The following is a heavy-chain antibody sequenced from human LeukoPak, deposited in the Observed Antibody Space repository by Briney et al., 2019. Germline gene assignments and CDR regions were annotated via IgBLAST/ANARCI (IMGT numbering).Heavy chain of an antibody. CDR3: ARRLSYGSGSYYTRGPYYYFDY. CDR1: GYSFPSYW. CDR2: FYPGDSDT. V-gene: IGHV5-51*01. J-gene: IGHJ4*02. D-gene: IGHD3-10*01. Sequence: GESLKISCKGSGYSFPSYWIGWVRQMPGKGLEWMGIFYPGDSDTRYSPSFQGQVTISADKSISTAYLQWSSLKASDTAMYYCARRLSYGSGSYYTRGPYYYFDYWGQGTLVTVSS.